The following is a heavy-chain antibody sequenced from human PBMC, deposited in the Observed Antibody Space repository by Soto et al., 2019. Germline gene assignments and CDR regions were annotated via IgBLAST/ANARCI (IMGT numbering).Heavy chain of an antibody. V-gene: IGHV1-69*10. CDR2: IIHILGIA. CDR1: GGTFSSYA. CDR3: ARYGTTEDWFDP. J-gene: IGHJ5*02. Sequence: ASVKVSCKASGGTFSSYAISWGRQAPGQGLEWMGGIIHILGIANYAQKFQGRVTITADKSTSTAYMELSSLRSEDTAVYYCARYGTTEDWFDPWGQGTLVTVSS. D-gene: IGHD1-1*01.